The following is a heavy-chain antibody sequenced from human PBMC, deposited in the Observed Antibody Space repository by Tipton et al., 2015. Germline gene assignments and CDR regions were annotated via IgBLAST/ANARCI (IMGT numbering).Heavy chain of an antibody. CDR3: ARSGGYGWDQ. V-gene: IGHV3-7*01. CDR2: IKPDGSES. Sequence: LSLTCEASGFSFSNYWMTWVRQAPGKGLEWVANIKPDGSESYYLESVKGRFTFSRDNAKNSLYLQMNRLRAEDTAVYYCARSGGYGWDQWGQGTLVTVSS. CDR1: GFSFSNYW. J-gene: IGHJ4*02. D-gene: IGHD5-12*01.